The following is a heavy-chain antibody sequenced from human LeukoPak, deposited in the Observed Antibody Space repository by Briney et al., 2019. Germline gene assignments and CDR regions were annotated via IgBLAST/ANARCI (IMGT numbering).Heavy chain of an antibody. Sequence: GGSLRLSCAGSGFTFGGYGMHWFRQAPGKGLEWVAVIGDDGSRAFYADSVKGRFTISSDNSKNTMSVQMDDLRAEDTAVYYCTRYNNDHFDYWGQGTLVTVSS. V-gene: IGHV3-33*01. D-gene: IGHD1-14*01. CDR3: TRYNNDHFDY. J-gene: IGHJ4*02. CDR2: IGDDGSRA. CDR1: GFTFGGYG.